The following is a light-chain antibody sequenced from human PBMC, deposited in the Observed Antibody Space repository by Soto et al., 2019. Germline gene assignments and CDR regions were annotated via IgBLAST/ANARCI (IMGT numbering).Light chain of an antibody. V-gene: IGKV1-39*01. CDR3: QQTHIARS. CDR1: QSVKNF. CDR2: ATS. J-gene: IGKJ1*01. Sequence: DIQMTQSPSSLYASVGDRVTITCQASQSVKNFLNWYQQKPGKAPKLLIYATSTLQNGVPSRFSGSGSGTDFTLTISSLQPEDFATYYCQQTHIARSFGQGTKVEIK.